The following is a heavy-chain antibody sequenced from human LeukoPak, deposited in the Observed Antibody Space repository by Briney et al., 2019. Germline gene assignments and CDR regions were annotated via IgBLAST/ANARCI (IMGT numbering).Heavy chain of an antibody. J-gene: IGHJ4*02. CDR3: AKDDSSGYYPGYYFDY. D-gene: IGHD3-22*01. V-gene: IGHV3-30*02. Sequence: GGSLRLSCAASGFTFSSYGMHWVRQAPGKGLEWVAFIRYDGSNKYYADSVKGRFTISRDNSKNTLYLQMNSLGAEDTAVYYCAKDDSSGYYPGYYFDYWGQGTLVTVSS. CDR2: IRYDGSNK. CDR1: GFTFSSYG.